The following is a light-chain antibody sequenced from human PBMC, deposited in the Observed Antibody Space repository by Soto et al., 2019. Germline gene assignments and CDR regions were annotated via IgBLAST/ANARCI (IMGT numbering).Light chain of an antibody. Sequence: EIVLTQSPGTLSLSPGERATLSCRASQNVGSDYLAWYQQKPGQAPRILIFGASDRATGIPDRFSGSGSGTDFTLTISRLEPEDFAVYYCQQYGSLSWTFGQGTRVEIK. J-gene: IGKJ1*01. V-gene: IGKV3-20*01. CDR2: GAS. CDR1: QNVGSDY. CDR3: QQYGSLSWT.